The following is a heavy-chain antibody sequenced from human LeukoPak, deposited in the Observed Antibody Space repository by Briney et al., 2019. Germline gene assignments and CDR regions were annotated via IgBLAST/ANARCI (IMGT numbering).Heavy chain of an antibody. Sequence: ASVKVSCKASEYTFGTHWMHWVRQAPGQGLEWMGIINPSGDFRSYAQKFQGRVTVTRDMYTRTVYMELSDLEPEDTAVYYCARDYSGEWEQLTGWWFDPWGQGTLVIVSS. D-gene: IGHD1-26*01. CDR1: EYTFGTHW. V-gene: IGHV1-46*01. CDR3: ARDYSGEWEQLTGWWFDP. J-gene: IGHJ5*02. CDR2: INPSGDFR.